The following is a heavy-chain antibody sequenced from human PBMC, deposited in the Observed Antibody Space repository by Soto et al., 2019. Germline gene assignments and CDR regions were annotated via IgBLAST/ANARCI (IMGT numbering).Heavy chain of an antibody. CDR1: GGTFSSYA. CDR3: ATRLTTLTTTVVPFDY. D-gene: IGHD4-17*01. Sequence: GASVNVSCKASGGTFSSYAISWVRQAPGQGLEWMGGIIPIFGTANYAQKFQGRVTITADESTSTAYMELSSLRSEDTAVYYCATRLTTLTTTVVPFDYWGQGTLVTVSS. J-gene: IGHJ4*02. CDR2: IIPIFGTA. V-gene: IGHV1-69*13.